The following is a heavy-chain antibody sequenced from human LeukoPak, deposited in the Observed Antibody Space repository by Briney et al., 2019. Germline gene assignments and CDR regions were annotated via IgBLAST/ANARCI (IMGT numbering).Heavy chain of an antibody. D-gene: IGHD3-10*01. J-gene: IGHJ5*02. Sequence: ASVKVSCKAFGYTFTSNYMHWVRQAPGQGPEWMGVISPSGGSTTYAQKFQGRVTLTRDMSTSTDYLELSSLRSEDTAVYYCARYMVRERKTPERGVRWFDPWGQGTLVTVSS. V-gene: IGHV1-46*01. CDR2: ISPSGGST. CDR1: GYTFTSNY. CDR3: ARYMVRERKTPERGVRWFDP.